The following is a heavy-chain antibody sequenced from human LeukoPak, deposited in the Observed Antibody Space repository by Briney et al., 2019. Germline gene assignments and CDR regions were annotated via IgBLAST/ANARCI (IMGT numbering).Heavy chain of an antibody. CDR3: ARGFEGYYGSGSYYLFDY. CDR1: GGSISSYS. J-gene: IGHJ4*02. D-gene: IGHD3-10*01. Sequence: SQTLSLTCTLSGGSISSYSCRWIRQPPGKGLEWIGYIYYIGSTNYNPSLKSRVTISVDTSKNQFSLKLSSVTAADTAVYYCARGFEGYYGSGSYYLFDYWGQGTLVTVSS. CDR2: IYYIGST. V-gene: IGHV4-59*01.